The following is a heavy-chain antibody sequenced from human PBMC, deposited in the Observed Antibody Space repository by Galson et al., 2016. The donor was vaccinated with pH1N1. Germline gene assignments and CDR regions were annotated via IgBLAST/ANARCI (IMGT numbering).Heavy chain of an antibody. D-gene: IGHD2-2*01. CDR2: IHTSGST. Sequence: TLSLTCTVSGTSISSGSYYWSWIRQPPGKGLEWIGHIHTSGSTNYNPSLKSRVTISVDTSKNQFSLKVSSVTAADTAVYYCARDRSPARLYYWGQGTLVTVSS. J-gene: IGHJ4*02. CDR3: ARDRSPARLYY. CDR1: GTSISSGSYY. V-gene: IGHV4-61*09.